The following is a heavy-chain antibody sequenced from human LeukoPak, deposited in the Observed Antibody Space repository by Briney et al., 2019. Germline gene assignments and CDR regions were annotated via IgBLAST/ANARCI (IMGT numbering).Heavy chain of an antibody. V-gene: IGHV1-69*13. CDR3: ARGPQGLYSSGWKQFDY. Sequence: ASVKVFCKASGGTFSSYAISWVRQAPGQGLEWMGGIIPIFGTANYAQKFQGRVTITADESTSTAYMELSSLRSEDTAVYYCARGPQGLYSSGWKQFDYWGQGTLVTVSS. CDR2: IIPIFGTA. CDR1: GGTFSSYA. J-gene: IGHJ4*02. D-gene: IGHD6-19*01.